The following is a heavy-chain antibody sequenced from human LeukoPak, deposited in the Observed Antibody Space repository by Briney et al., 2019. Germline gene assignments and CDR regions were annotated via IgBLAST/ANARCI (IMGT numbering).Heavy chain of an antibody. Sequence: GGSLRLSCAASGFTFSIYGMHWVRQAPGKGLEWVAVISYDGSNKYYADSVKGRFTISRDNSKNTLYLQMNSLRAEDTAVYYCAKGPGPEENYWGQGTLVTVSS. CDR3: AKGPGPEENY. CDR1: GFTFSIYG. CDR2: ISYDGSNK. V-gene: IGHV3-30*18. D-gene: IGHD1-14*01. J-gene: IGHJ4*02.